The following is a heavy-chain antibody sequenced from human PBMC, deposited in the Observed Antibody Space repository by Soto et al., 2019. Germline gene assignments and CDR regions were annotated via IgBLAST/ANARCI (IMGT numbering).Heavy chain of an antibody. V-gene: IGHV3-23*01. CDR2: ISGSGGST. CDR1: GFTFSSYA. Sequence: GGSLRLSCAASGFTFSSYAMSWVRQAPGKGLEWVSAISGSGGSTYYADSVKGRFTISRDNSKNTLYLQMNSLRAEDTAVYYCAKEGDLNGTRGDYYGMDVCGQGTTVTVS. D-gene: IGHD1-20*01. J-gene: IGHJ6*02. CDR3: AKEGDLNGTRGDYYGMDV.